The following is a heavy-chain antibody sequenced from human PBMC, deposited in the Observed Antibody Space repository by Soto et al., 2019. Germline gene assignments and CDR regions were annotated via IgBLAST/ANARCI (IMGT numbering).Heavy chain of an antibody. Sequence: SETLSLTCTVSGGSISSYYWSWIRQPPGKGLEWIGYIYYSGSTNYNPSLKSRVTISVDTSKYQFSLKLTSVTAADTAVYYCARQGSSVGYYYHYYMDVWGKGTTVTVSS. CDR2: IYYSGST. J-gene: IGHJ6*03. D-gene: IGHD6-6*01. V-gene: IGHV4-59*08. CDR1: GGSISSYY. CDR3: ARQGSSVGYYYHYYMDV.